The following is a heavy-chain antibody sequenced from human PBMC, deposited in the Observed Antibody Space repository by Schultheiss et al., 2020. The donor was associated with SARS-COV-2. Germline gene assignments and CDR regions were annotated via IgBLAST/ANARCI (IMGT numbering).Heavy chain of an antibody. D-gene: IGHD5-12*01. J-gene: IGHJ5*02. CDR2: INPNSAAT. CDR1: GYTFTGYY. Sequence: ASVKVSCKASGYTFTGYYMHWVRQAPGQGLEWMGRINPNSAATRSAQKIQGRVTMTRDTSINTVYMELTRLTSDDTAVYFCARDGSLDHWGQGTLVTVSS. V-gene: IGHV1-2*06. CDR3: ARDGSLDH.